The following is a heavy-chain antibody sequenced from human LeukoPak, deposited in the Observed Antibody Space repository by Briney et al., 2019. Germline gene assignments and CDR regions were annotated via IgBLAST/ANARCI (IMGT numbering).Heavy chain of an antibody. CDR3: ARDSSYAQDY. J-gene: IGHJ4*02. D-gene: IGHD2/OR15-2a*01. V-gene: IGHV3-48*02. Sequence: GGSLRLSCAASRFTVSSYSMNWVRQAPGKGLEWVSYIGVSSNTIYYADSVKGRFTISRDNAKNSLYLQMSSLRDEDTAVYYCARDSSYAQDYWGQGTLVTVSS. CDR1: RFTVSSYS. CDR2: IGVSSNTI.